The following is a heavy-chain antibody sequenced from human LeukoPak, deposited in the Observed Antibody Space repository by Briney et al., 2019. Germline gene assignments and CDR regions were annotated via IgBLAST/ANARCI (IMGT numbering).Heavy chain of an antibody. V-gene: IGHV4-30-2*01. J-gene: IGHJ4*02. CDR2: IYHSGST. Sequence: SETLSLTCAVSGGSISSGGYSWSWIRQPPGKGLEWIGYIYHSGSTYYNPSLKSRVTISVDRSKNQFSLKLSSVTAADTAVYYCARGRDSRGYQFMGFDSWGQGTLVTVSS. D-gene: IGHD3-22*01. CDR3: ARGRDSRGYQFMGFDS. CDR1: GGSISSGGYS.